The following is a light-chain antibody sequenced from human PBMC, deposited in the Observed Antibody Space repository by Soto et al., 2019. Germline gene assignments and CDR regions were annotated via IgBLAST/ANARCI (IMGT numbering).Light chain of an antibody. V-gene: IGLV2-14*03. CDR3: NSFVAGGNYV. CDR2: DLA. Sequence: QSALTQPASVSGSPGQSVTISCTGSSSDVGAYNYVSWYQRYPGRAPKLIIYDLANRPSGVSDRFSGSKSGNTASLTISGLQPEDEAYYYCNSFVAGGNYVFGTGTKLTVL. J-gene: IGLJ1*01. CDR1: SSDVGAYNY.